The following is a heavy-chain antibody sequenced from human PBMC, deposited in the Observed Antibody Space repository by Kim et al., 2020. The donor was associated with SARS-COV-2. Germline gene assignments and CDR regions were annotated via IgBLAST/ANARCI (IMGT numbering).Heavy chain of an antibody. D-gene: IGHD2-15*01. V-gene: IGHV3-49*03. Sequence: GGSLRLSCAASGFTFGDYAMSWFRQAPGKGLEWVSFIRNKDFGETTEYAPSVKGRFTISRDDSPSIAYLQMNSLKSEDTAVYYCTRGGGSGEVWYYGMDVWGQGTTVTVSS. J-gene: IGHJ6*02. CDR2: IRNKDFGETT. CDR3: TRGGGSGEVWYYGMDV. CDR1: GFTFGDYA.